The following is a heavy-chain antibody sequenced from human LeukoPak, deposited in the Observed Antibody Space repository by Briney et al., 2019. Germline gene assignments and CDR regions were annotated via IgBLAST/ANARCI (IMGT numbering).Heavy chain of an antibody. J-gene: IGHJ5*02. CDR3: ARDHTAMVTGWFDP. Sequence: SEXXSLXCTXSGXSXSSGGYYWSWIRQHPGKGLEWIEYIYYSGSTYYNPSLKSRVTISVDTSKNPFSLKLSSVTAADTAVYYCARDHTAMVTGWFDPWGQGTLVTVSS. CDR2: IYYSGST. D-gene: IGHD5-18*01. V-gene: IGHV4-31*03. CDR1: GXSXSSGGYY.